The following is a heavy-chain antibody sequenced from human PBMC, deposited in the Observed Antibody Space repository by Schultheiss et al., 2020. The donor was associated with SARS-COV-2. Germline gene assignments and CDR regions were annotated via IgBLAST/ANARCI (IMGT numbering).Heavy chain of an antibody. V-gene: IGHV3-30*18. Sequence: GGSLRLSCAASGFTFSSYGMHWVRQAPGKGLEWVAVISYDGSNKYYADSVKGRFTISRDNSKNTLYLQMNSLRAEDTAVYYCAKDSGAFDIWGQGTMVTVSS. CDR2: ISYDGSNK. D-gene: IGHD3-10*01. J-gene: IGHJ3*02. CDR3: AKDSGAFDI. CDR1: GFTFSSYG.